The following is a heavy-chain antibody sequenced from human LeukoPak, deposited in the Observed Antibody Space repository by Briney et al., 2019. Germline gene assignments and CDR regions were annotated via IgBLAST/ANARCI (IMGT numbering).Heavy chain of an antibody. V-gene: IGHV4-30-2*01. CDR3: ARGTYYYDSSGYVFDY. CDR2: IYHSGST. CDR1: GGSISSGGYS. Sequence: TLSLTCAVSGGSISSGGYSWSWIRQPPGKGLEWIGYIYHSGSTYYNPSLKSRVTISVDRSKNQFSLKLSSVTAADTAVYYCARGTYYYDSSGYVFDYWGQGTLVTVSS. J-gene: IGHJ4*02. D-gene: IGHD3-22*01.